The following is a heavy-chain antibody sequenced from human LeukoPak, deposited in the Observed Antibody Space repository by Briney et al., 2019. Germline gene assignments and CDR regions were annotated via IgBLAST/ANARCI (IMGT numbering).Heavy chain of an antibody. Sequence: PGGSLRLSCAASGFTFDDYGMSWVRQAPGKGLEWISTINFSGNNTFYADSVKGRFTISRDISKNTLYLRMDSLRAEDTAVYYCTCNRRLLRWDLDYWGQGTLVTVSS. CDR3: TCNRRLLRWDLDY. J-gene: IGHJ4*02. V-gene: IGHV3-20*04. D-gene: IGHD5-12*01. CDR2: INFSGNNT. CDR1: GFTFDDYG.